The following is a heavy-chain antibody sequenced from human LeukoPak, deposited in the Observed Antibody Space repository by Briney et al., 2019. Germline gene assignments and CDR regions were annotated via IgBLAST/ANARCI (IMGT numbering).Heavy chain of an antibody. Sequence: ASVKVSCKASGYTFTSYDINWVRQATGQGLEWMGWMNPNSGNTGYAQKFQGRVTITRNTSISTAYMELSSLRSEDTAVYYCARGRVVRGSSPSWFDPWGQGALVTVSS. CDR1: GYTFTSYD. CDR3: ARGRVVRGSSPSWFDP. CDR2: MNPNSGNT. V-gene: IGHV1-8*03. J-gene: IGHJ5*02. D-gene: IGHD3-10*01.